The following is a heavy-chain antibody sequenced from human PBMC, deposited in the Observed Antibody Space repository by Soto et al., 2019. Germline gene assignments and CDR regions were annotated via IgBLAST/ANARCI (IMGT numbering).Heavy chain of an antibody. CDR2: IYYSGST. CDR1: GGSISSGGYY. Sequence: NPSETLSLTCTVSGGSISSGGYYWSWIRQHPGKGLEWIGYIYYSGSTYYNPSLKSRVTISVDTSKNQFSLKLSSVTAADTAVYYCARGQQLVRSFDYWGQGTLVTVSS. V-gene: IGHV4-31*03. D-gene: IGHD6-13*01. J-gene: IGHJ4*02. CDR3: ARGQQLVRSFDY.